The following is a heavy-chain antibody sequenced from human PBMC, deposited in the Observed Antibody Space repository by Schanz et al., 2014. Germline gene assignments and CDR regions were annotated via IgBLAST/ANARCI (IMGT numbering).Heavy chain of an antibody. J-gene: IGHJ4*02. CDR3: ARGTDWNLHY. CDR2: IGYLGDT. Sequence: EVQLLDSGGGLVKPGGSLRLSCAASGFTFSSYAMHWVRQGTGKGLEWVSTIGYLGDTYYPDSVKGRFTVSRDSGQNSLYLQMNSLRAGDTAVYYCARGTDWNLHYWGQGALVTVSS. CDR1: GFTFSSYA. D-gene: IGHD1-1*01. V-gene: IGHV3-13*01.